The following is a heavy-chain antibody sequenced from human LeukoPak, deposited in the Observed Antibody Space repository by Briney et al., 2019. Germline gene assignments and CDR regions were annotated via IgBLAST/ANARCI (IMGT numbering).Heavy chain of an antibody. Sequence: PGGSLRLSCAASGFTLSSYEMNWVRQAPGKGLEWVSYISSSGSTIYYADSVKGRFTISRDNAKNSLYLQMNSLRAEDTAVYYCARGSGSYYNVPSYYYYYYMDVWGKGTTVTISS. D-gene: IGHD3-10*01. CDR1: GFTLSSYE. CDR2: ISSSGSTI. J-gene: IGHJ6*03. CDR3: ARGSGSYYNVPSYYYYYYMDV. V-gene: IGHV3-48*03.